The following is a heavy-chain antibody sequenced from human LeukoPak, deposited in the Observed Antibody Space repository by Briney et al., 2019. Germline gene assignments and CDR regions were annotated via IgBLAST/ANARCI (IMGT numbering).Heavy chain of an antibody. Sequence: PSETLSLTCAVYGGSFSGYYWSWIRQPPGKGLEWIGEINHSGSTNYNPSLKSRVTISVDTPKNQFSLKLSSVTAADTAVYYCARGLWLRAFDIWGQGTMVTVSS. CDR3: ARGLWLRAFDI. J-gene: IGHJ3*02. D-gene: IGHD3-16*01. V-gene: IGHV4-34*01. CDR2: INHSGST. CDR1: GGSFSGYY.